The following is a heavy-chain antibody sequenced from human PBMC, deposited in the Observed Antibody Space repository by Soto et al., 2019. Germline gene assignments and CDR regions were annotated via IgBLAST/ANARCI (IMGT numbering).Heavy chain of an antibody. D-gene: IGHD3-16*01. CDR1: GYTFTYYA. Sequence: ASVKVSCKASGYTFTYYAVTWVRQAPGQGLEWMGWISAYNGHTKYAQNLQGRLTLTTDTSTNTAYMELRSLRSDDTAVYYCARGALDFDYWGQGTLVTVSS. CDR3: ARGALDFDY. J-gene: IGHJ4*02. CDR2: ISAYNGHT. V-gene: IGHV1-18*01.